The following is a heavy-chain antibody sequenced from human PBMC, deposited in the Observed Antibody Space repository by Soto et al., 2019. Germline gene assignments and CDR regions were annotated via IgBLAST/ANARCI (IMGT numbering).Heavy chain of an antibody. V-gene: IGHV3-33*01. CDR1: GFTFSSYG. CDR2: IWYDGSNK. D-gene: IGHD2-2*01. CDR3: ASAPRRYCSSTSCAQFDP. J-gene: IGHJ5*02. Sequence: QVQLVESGGGVVQPGRSLRLSCAASGFTFSSYGMHWVRQAPGKGLEWVAVIWYDGSNKYYADSVKGRFTISRDNSKNTLYLQMNSLRAEDTAVYYCASAPRRYCSSTSCAQFDPWGQGTLVTVSS.